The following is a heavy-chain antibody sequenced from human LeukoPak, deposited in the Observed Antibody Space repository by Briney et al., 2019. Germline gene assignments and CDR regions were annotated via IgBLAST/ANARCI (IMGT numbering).Heavy chain of an antibody. CDR1: GYTFTSYG. CDR2: ISAYNGNT. D-gene: IGHD3-16*02. J-gene: IGHJ4*02. Sequence: ASVKVSCKASGYTFTSYGISWVRQAPGQGLEWMGWISAYNGNTNYAQKLQGRVTMTTDTSTSTAYMELRSLRSDDTAVYYCARHSGYDYVWGSYRHHRYFDYWGQGTLVTVSS. V-gene: IGHV1-18*01. CDR3: ARHSGYDYVWGSYRHHRYFDY.